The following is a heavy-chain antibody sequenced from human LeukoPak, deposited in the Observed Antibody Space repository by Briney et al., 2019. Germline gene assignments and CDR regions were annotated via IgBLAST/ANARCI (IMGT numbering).Heavy chain of an antibody. V-gene: IGHV3-64*01. J-gene: IGHJ6*03. CDR1: GFTFSSYA. CDR2: ISSNGGST. D-gene: IGHD6-19*01. CDR3: ARMGRRIAVAGRSYYMDV. Sequence: GGPLRLSCAASGFTFSSYAMHWVRQAPGKGLEYVSAISSNGGSTYYANSVKGRFTISRDNSKNTLYLQMGSLRAEDMAVYYCARMGRRIAVAGRSYYMDVWGKGTTVTVSS.